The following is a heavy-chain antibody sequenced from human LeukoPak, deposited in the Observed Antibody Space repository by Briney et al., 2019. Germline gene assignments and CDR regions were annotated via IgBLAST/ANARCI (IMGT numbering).Heavy chain of an antibody. CDR2: IWYDGSNK. CDR1: GFTFSSYG. V-gene: IGHV3-33*01. J-gene: IGHJ6*02. CDR3: ARETVDTAIYYYYGMDV. Sequence: PGRSLRLSCAASGFTFSSYGMHWVRQAPGKGLEWVAVIWYDGSNKYYADSVKGQFTISRDNSKNTLYLQMNSLRAEDTAVYYCARETVDTAIYYYYGMDVWGQGTTVTVSS. D-gene: IGHD5-18*01.